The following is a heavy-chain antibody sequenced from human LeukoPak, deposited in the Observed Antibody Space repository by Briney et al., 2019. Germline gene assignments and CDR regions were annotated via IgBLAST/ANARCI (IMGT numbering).Heavy chain of an antibody. D-gene: IGHD1/OR15-1a*01. CDR3: ARSWNTGGFDY. Sequence: GGSLRLSCAASGFTFSSYEMNWVRQAPGKGLEWVSYISSSGSTIYYADSVKGRFTISRDNAKNSLYLQMNSLRAEDTAVYYCARSWNTGGFDYWGQGTLVTVSS. V-gene: IGHV3-48*03. CDR2: ISSSGSTI. CDR1: GFTFSSYE. J-gene: IGHJ4*02.